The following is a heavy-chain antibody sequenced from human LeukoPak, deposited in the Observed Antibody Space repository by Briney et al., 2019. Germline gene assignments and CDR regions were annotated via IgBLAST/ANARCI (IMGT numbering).Heavy chain of an antibody. J-gene: IGHJ4*02. CDR3: ARHQYSYGVYYFDY. CDR1: GGTFSSYA. D-gene: IGHD5-18*01. Sequence: SVKVSCKASGGTFSSYAISWVRQAPGQGLEWMGGIIPIFGTADYAQKFQGRVTITADKSTSTAYMELSSLSSEDTAVYYCARHQYSYGVYYFDYWGQGTLVTVSS. V-gene: IGHV1-69*06. CDR2: IIPIFGTA.